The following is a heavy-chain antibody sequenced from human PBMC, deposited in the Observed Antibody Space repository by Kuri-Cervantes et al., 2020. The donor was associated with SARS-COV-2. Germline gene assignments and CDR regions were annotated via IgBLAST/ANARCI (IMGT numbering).Heavy chain of an antibody. CDR3: ARQGGIVVVPAAL. CDR2: IYHSGST. J-gene: IGHJ4*02. CDR1: GGSISSSSYY. V-gene: IGHV4-39*01. D-gene: IGHD2-2*01. Sequence: SETLSLTCTVSGGSISSSSYYWGWIRQPPGKGLEWIGSIYHSGSTYYNPSLKSRVTISVDTSKNQFSLKLSSVTAADTAVYYCARQGGIVVVPAALWGQRTLVTVSS.